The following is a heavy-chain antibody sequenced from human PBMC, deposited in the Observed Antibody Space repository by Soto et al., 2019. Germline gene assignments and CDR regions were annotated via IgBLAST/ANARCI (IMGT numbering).Heavy chain of an antibody. CDR2: ISSSSSYI. J-gene: IGHJ6*02. D-gene: IGHD2-2*01. CDR3: ARELLSTNVVPAAMDV. CDR1: GFTFSSYS. V-gene: IGHV3-21*01. Sequence: NPGGSLRLSCAASGFTFSSYSMNWVRQAPGKGLEWVSSISSSSSYIYYADSVKGRFTISRDNAKNSLYLQMNSLRAEDTAVYYCARELLSTNVVPAAMDVWGQGTTVTVSS.